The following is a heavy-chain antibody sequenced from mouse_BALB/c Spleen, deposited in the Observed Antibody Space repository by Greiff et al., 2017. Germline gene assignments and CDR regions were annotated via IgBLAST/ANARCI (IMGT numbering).Heavy chain of an antibody. CDR1: GFNIKDYY. V-gene: IGHV14-4*02. CDR2: IDPENGDT. Sequence: VQLQQSGAELVRSGASVKLSCTASGFNIKDYYMHWVKQRPEQGLEWIGWIDPENGDTEYAPKFQGKATMTADTSSNTAYLQLSSLTSEDTAVYYCKDYGTPFAYWGQGTLVTVSA. CDR3: KDYGTPFAY. D-gene: IGHD1-1*01. J-gene: IGHJ3*01.